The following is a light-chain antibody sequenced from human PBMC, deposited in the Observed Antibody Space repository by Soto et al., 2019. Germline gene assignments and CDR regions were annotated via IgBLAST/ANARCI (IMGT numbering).Light chain of an antibody. CDR3: HRRSNWPPFT. J-gene: IGKJ3*01. V-gene: IGKV3-11*01. CDR2: DAS. CDR1: QSVSSY. Sequence: EIVLTQSPATLSLSPGERATLSCRASQSVSSYLAWYQQKPGQAPRLLIYDASNRATGIPARFSGSGSGTDITLTISSLEPEDFAVYYCHRRSNWPPFTFGPGTKVDIK.